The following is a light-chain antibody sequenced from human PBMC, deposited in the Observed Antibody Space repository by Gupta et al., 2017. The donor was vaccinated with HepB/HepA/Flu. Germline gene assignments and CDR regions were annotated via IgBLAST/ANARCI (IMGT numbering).Light chain of an antibody. CDR1: SSNIGDNS. J-gene: IGLJ3*02. CDR3: GTWDTSRRAGV. Sequence: SVLTQPPSVSAAPGQKVTISCSGSSSNIGDNSVAWYQHHPGTAPKLLLYESDERHSGIPDRFSGSKSGTSATLGITGLQTGDEADYYCGTWDTSRRAGVFGGGTKLTVL. CDR2: ESD. V-gene: IGLV1-51*02.